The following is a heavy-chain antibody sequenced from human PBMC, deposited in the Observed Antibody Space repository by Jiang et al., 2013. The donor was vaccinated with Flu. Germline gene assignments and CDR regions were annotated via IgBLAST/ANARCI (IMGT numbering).Heavy chain of an antibody. V-gene: IGHV4-39*01. Sequence: GPGLVKPSQTLSLTCTVSGGSISSRAFFWSWIRQPPGKGLEWIGSIYYTGTTYYKSNLKSRVTISKDTSKNQLSLKLGSVTATDTAVYYCARQRFSSDPFDPWGQGDHGQRLL. D-gene: IGHD6-13*01. CDR1: GGSISSRAFF. CDR3: ARQRFSSDPFDP. CDR2: IYYTGTT. J-gene: IGHJ5*02.